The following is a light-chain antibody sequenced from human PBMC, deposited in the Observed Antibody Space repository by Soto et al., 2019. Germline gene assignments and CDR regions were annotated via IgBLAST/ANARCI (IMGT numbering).Light chain of an antibody. CDR2: EVS. CDR3: SSYAGSNNFV. V-gene: IGLV2-8*01. J-gene: IGLJ1*01. CDR1: HTDVGGYNY. Sequence: SALTQPPSPAGAPGQAVPISRPGTHTDVGGYNYVSWYQKYPGKAPKLLIYEVSKRPSGVPDRFSGSKSGNKASLTVSGLQAEDEADYYCSSYAGSNNFVFGTGTKVTVL.